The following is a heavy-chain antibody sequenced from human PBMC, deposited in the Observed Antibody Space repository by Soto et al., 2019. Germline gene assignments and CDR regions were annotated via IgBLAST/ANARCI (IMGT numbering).Heavy chain of an antibody. CDR2: VYFSGST. CDR3: ARVHSYYYYYGMDV. J-gene: IGHJ6*04. Sequence: SETLSLTCTISGGAISSYYWSWIRQTPGKGLEWIGYVYFSGSTNYNPSLKSRVLISIDTSQNQFSLNLSSVTAADTAVYYCARVHSYYYYYGMDVWGKGPTVTVSS. CDR1: GGAISSYY. V-gene: IGHV4-59*01.